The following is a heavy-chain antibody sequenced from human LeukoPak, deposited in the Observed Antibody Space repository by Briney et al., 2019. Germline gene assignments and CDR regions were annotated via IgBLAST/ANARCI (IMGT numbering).Heavy chain of an antibody. V-gene: IGHV4-31*03. D-gene: IGHD4-17*01. J-gene: IGHJ4*02. CDR1: GGSVSSSNYY. CDR3: ASQVFNYGDYFFDY. CDR2: IYYSGST. Sequence: SETLSLTCTVSGGSVSSSNYYWSWVRQPPGKGLEWIGYIYYSGSTYYNPSLKSRVTISVDTSKNQFSLKLSSVTAADTAVYYCASQVFNYGDYFFDYWGQGTLVTVSS.